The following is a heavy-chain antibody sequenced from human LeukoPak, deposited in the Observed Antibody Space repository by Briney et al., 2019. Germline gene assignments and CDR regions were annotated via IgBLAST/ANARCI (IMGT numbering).Heavy chain of an antibody. V-gene: IGHV4-4*07. Sequence: PSETLSLTCTVSGGSISSYYWSWIRQPAGKGLEWIGRIYTSGSTNYNPSLKSRVTMSVDTSKNQFSLKLSSVTAADTAVYYCAREPPVWDSSGYYAHPYGMDVWGQGTTVTVSS. CDR2: IYTSGST. CDR3: AREPPVWDSSGYYAHPYGMDV. D-gene: IGHD3-22*01. J-gene: IGHJ6*02. CDR1: GGSISSYY.